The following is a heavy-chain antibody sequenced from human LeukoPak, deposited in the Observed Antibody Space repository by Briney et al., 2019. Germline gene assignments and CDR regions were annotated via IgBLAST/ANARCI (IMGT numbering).Heavy chain of an antibody. J-gene: IGHJ4*02. D-gene: IGHD6-13*01. CDR2: IRYDGSKN. V-gene: IGHV3-30*02. CDR3: AGRDTYSTFDY. Sequence: GGSLRLSCAASGFTFSNYGMHWVRQAPGKGLEWVAFIRYDGSKNYYADSVKGRFTISRDNSKNTLYLQMNSLGVEDTAVYYCAGRDTYSTFDYWGQGTLVTVSS. CDR1: GFTFSNYG.